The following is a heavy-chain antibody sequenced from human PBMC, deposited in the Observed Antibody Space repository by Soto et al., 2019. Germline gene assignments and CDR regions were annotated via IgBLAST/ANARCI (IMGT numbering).Heavy chain of an antibody. D-gene: IGHD3-10*01. J-gene: IGHJ4*02. CDR3: ARRRFGELLPTYFDY. CDR2: IYYSGST. Sequence: PSETLSLTCTVSGGSISSSSYYWGWIRQPPGKGLEWIGSIYYSGSTYYNPSLKSRVTISVDTSKNQFSLKLSSVTAADTAVCYCARRRFGELLPTYFDYWGQGTLVTVSS. CDR1: GGSISSSSYY. V-gene: IGHV4-39*01.